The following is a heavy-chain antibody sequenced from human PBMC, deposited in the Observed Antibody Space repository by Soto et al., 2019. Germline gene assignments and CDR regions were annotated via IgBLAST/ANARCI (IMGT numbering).Heavy chain of an antibody. CDR2: ITGSGGST. CDR1: GFTFSSYA. D-gene: IGHD5-12*01. J-gene: IGHJ5*02. CDR3: TKAISEYTAPLDP. V-gene: IGHV3-23*01. Sequence: EVQLLESGGGLVQPGGSLRLSCAASGFTFSSYAMNWVRQAPGKGLEWVSVITGSGGSTYYADSVKGRFTISRDNSKNRLYEKLNILRATDAAGNYCTKAISEYTAPLDPWGKGTRATASS.